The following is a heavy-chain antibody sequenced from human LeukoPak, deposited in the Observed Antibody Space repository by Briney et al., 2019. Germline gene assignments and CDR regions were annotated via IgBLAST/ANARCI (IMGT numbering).Heavy chain of an antibody. V-gene: IGHV4-39*01. CDR1: GGSLSSSSYY. J-gene: IGHJ4*02. CDR3: ARPHNYGDYEYYFDY. D-gene: IGHD4-17*01. CDR2: IYYSGST. Sequence: PSETLSLTCTVSGGSLSSSSYYWGWIRQPPGKGLEWIGSIYYSGSTYYNPSLKSRVTISVDTSKNQFSLKLSSVTAADTAVYYCARPHNYGDYEYYFDYWGQGTLVTVSS.